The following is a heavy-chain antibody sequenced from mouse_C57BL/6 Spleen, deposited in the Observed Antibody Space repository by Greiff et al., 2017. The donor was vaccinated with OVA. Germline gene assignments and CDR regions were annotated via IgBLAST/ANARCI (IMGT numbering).Heavy chain of an antibody. Sequence: VQLQQPGAELVKPGASVKLSCKASGYTFTSYWMHWVKQRPGQGLEWIGMIHPNSGSTKYNEKFKGQATLTVDTSSSTAYMELHSLTSEDSAVYFCARAEGYGSSYDYAMDYWGQGTSVTVSS. CDR3: ARAEGYGSSYDYAMDY. CDR2: IHPNSGST. D-gene: IGHD1-1*01. J-gene: IGHJ4*01. CDR1: GYTFTSYW. V-gene: IGHV1-64*01.